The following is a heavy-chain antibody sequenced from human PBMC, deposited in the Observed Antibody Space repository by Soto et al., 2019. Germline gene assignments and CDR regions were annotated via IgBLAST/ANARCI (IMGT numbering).Heavy chain of an antibody. D-gene: IGHD3-10*01. J-gene: IGHJ6*02. CDR3: ARDPGQVPHYYYYAMDV. V-gene: IGHV1-2*02. Sequence: GASVKVSCKASGYTFTEHCIHWVRQAPGQGLEWLGWINPSSGATNYAQKFQGGVTLTRDTSISTVYMQLSRLASDDTAIYYCARDPGQVPHYYYYAMDVWGQGTAVTVSS. CDR2: INPSSGAT. CDR1: GYTFTEHC.